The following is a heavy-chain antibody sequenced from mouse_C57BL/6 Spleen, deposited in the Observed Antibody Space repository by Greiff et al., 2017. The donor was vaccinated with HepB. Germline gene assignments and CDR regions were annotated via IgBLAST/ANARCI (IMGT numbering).Heavy chain of an antibody. Sequence: EVQLQESGGGLVQPGGSLSLSCAASGFTFTDYYMSWVRQPPGKALEWLGFIRNKANGYTTEYSASVKGRFTISRDNSQSILYLQMNALRAEDSATYYCARYGGYSPFAYWGQGTLVTVSA. V-gene: IGHV7-3*01. CDR1: GFTFTDYY. CDR2: IRNKANGYTT. CDR3: ARYGGYSPFAY. D-gene: IGHD2-3*01. J-gene: IGHJ3*01.